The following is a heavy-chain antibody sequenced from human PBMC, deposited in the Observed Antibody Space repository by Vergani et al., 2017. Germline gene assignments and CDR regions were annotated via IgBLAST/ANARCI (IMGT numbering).Heavy chain of an antibody. D-gene: IGHD2-8*01. V-gene: IGHV4-34*01. J-gene: IGHJ6*03. CDR1: GGSFSGYY. CDR3: ARHNDPRSYYYMDV. CDR2: INHSGST. Sequence: QVQLQQWGAGLLKPSETLSLTCAVYGGSFSGYYWSWIRQPPGKGLEWIGEINHSGSTNYNPSLKSRVTISVDTSKKQFSLKLSSVTAADTAVYYCARHNDPRSYYYMDVWDKGTTVTVSS.